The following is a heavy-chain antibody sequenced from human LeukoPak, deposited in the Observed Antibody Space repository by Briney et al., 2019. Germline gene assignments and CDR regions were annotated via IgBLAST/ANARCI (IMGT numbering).Heavy chain of an antibody. CDR3: ARDPGNTGSSELAY. V-gene: IGHV1-46*01. J-gene: IGHJ4*02. CDR1: GYTFTSYY. D-gene: IGHD1-26*01. CDR2: INPSGGST. Sequence: ASVKVSCKPSGYTFTSYYMHWVRQAPGQGLEWMGIINPSGGSTTYAQKFQGRVTMTSNTSTSTVYMELSSLRSEDTAVYYCARDPGNTGSSELAYWGQGTLVTVSS.